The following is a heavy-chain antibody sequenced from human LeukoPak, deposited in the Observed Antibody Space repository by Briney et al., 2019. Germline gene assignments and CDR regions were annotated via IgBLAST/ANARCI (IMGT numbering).Heavy chain of an antibody. CDR3: AKDRDYYGSGSYHSPYYYYGMDV. J-gene: IGHJ6*04. V-gene: IGHV3-30*18. CDR2: ISYDGSNK. D-gene: IGHD3-10*01. CDR1: GFTFSSYG. Sequence: PGRSLRLSCAASGFTFSSYGMHWVRQAPGKGLEWVAVISYDGSNKYYADSVKGRFTISRDNSKNTLYLQMNSLRAEDTAVYYCAKDRDYYGSGSYHSPYYYYGMDVWGKGTTVTVSS.